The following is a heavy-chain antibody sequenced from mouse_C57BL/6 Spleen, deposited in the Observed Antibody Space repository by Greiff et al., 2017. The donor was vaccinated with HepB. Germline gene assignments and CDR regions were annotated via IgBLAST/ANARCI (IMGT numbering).Heavy chain of an antibody. V-gene: IGHV1-15*01. CDR3: TGDGSTY. D-gene: IGHD3-3*01. CDR1: GYTFTDYE. J-gene: IGHJ3*01. Sequence: VKLQESGAELVRPGASVTLSCKASGYTFTDYEMHWVKQTPVHGLEWIGAIDPETGGTAYNQKFKGKAILTADKSSSTAYMELRSLTSEDSAVYYCTGDGSTYWGQGTLVTVSA. CDR2: IDPETGGT.